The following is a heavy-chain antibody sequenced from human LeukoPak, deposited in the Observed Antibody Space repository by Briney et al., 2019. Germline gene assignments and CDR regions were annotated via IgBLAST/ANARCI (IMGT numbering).Heavy chain of an antibody. CDR2: INSDGSST. Sequence: PGGSLRLSCAASGFTFSSYWMHWVRQAPGKGLVWVSRINSDGSSTTYADSVKGRFTISRDNAKDTLYLQMDSLRAEDTAVYYCARGGITATLFDYWGQGTLVTVSS. CDR3: ARGGITATLFDY. V-gene: IGHV3-74*03. D-gene: IGHD3-10*01. CDR1: GFTFSSYW. J-gene: IGHJ4*02.